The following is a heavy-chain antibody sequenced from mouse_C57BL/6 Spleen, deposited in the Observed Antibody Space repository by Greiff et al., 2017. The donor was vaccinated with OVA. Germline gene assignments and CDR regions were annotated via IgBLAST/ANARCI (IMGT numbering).Heavy chain of an antibody. CDR3: ARDYYYGKGGSWFAY. CDR2: ISDGGSYT. J-gene: IGHJ3*01. V-gene: IGHV5-4*01. D-gene: IGHD1-1*01. CDR1: GFTFSSYA. Sequence: EVMLVESGGGLVKPGGSLKLSCAASGFTFSSYAMSWVRQTPEKRLEWVATISDGGSYTYYPDNVKGRFTISRDNAKNNLYLQMSHLKSEVTAMYYCARDYYYGKGGSWFAYWGQGTLVTVSA.